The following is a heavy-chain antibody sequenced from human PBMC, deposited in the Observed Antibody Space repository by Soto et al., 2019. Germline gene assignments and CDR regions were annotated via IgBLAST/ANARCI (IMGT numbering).Heavy chain of an antibody. V-gene: IGHV4-30-4*01. D-gene: IGHD3-3*01. Sequence: PSETLSLTCTVSGGSISSGDYYWSWIRQPPGKGLEWIGYIYNRGSTNNNPSLKSRVTKSEETSKNKISLKLSYVTAAKTAVNNFATSFYDFWSGSPSRNFDYWGQGTLVTVSS. CDR2: IYNRGST. CDR1: GGSISSGDYY. J-gene: IGHJ4*02. CDR3: ATSFYDFWSGSPSRNFDY.